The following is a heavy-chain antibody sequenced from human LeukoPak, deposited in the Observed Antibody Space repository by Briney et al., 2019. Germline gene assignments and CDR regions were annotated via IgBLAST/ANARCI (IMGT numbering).Heavy chain of an antibody. CDR3: AKDETQTGAYYYYYGMDV. CDR2: ISYDGSNK. CDR1: GFTFSSYG. J-gene: IGHJ6*02. D-gene: IGHD3-10*01. Sequence: GGSLRLSCAASGFTFSSYGMHWVRQAPGKGLEWVAVISYDGSNKYYADSVKGRFTISRDNSKNTLFLQMDSLRAGDTAVYYCAKDETQTGAYYYYYGMDVWGQGTTVTVSS. V-gene: IGHV3-30*18.